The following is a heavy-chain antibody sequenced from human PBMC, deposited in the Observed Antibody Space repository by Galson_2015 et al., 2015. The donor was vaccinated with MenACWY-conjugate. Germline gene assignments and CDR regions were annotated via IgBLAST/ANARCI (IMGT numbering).Heavy chain of an antibody. CDR2: ISHDGSNE. CDR3: ARDYYDSGRFHPRFDY. CDR1: GFTFSSYA. Sequence: SLRLSCAASGFTFSSYAMHWVRQAPGKGLEWVAVISHDGSNEYYADSVKGRFTISRDNSKNTLYLQMNSLRAEDTAVYYCARDYYDSGRFHPRFDYWGQGTLVTVSS. D-gene: IGHD3-10*01. V-gene: IGHV3-30*04. J-gene: IGHJ4*02.